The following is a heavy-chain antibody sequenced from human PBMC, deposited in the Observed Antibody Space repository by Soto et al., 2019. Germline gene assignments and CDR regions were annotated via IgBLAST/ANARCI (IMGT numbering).Heavy chain of an antibody. J-gene: IGHJ4*02. Sequence: EVQLVESGGALVQPGGSLRLSCAASGFTVSITYMSWVRHVPGKGLEWVSIIYSGGETYYADSAKGRFTISRDNSKNTLHPQMSSLIAADTAVYYGARRKLCSRTTCFAYWDRVALVTVSS. V-gene: IGHV3-66*01. CDR2: IYSGGET. CDR3: ARRKLCSRTTCFAY. D-gene: IGHD2-2*01. CDR1: GFTVSITY.